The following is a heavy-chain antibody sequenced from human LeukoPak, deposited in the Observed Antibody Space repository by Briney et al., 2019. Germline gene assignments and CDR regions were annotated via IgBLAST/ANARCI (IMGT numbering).Heavy chain of an antibody. CDR1: GFTVSSNY. V-gene: IGHV3-23*01. J-gene: IGHJ5*02. CDR2: ISGSGGST. D-gene: IGHD6-19*01. Sequence: GALRLSCAASGFTVSSNYMSWVRQAPGKGLEWVSVISGSGGSTYYADSVKGRFTISRDNSKNTLYLQMNSLRAEDTAVYYCAKSRRSGWYEAWGQGTLVTVSS. CDR3: AKSRRSGWYEA.